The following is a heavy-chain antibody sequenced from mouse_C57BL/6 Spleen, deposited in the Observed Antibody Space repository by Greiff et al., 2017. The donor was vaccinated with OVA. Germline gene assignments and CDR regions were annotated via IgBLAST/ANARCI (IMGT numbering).Heavy chain of an antibody. J-gene: IGHJ2*01. Sequence: EVKLVESGGDLVKPGGSLKLSCAASGFTFSSYGMSWVRQTPDKRLEWVATISSGGSYTSYPDSVKGRFTISRDNAKNTLYLQMSSLKSEDTAMYYCAKTGYDGYPFDYWGQGTTLTVSS. CDR1: GFTFSSYG. CDR3: AKTGYDGYPFDY. V-gene: IGHV5-6*01. D-gene: IGHD2-3*01. CDR2: ISSGGSYT.